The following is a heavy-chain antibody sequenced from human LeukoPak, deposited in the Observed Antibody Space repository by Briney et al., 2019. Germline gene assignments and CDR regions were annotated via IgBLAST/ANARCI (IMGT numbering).Heavy chain of an antibody. CDR2: FDPEDGET. CDR1: GYTLTELS. V-gene: IGHV1-24*01. CDR3: VTPRAYSSGWYPRVTEEYYFDY. Sequence: ASVKVSCKVSGYTLTELSMHWVRQAPGKGLEWMGGFDPEDGETIYAQKFQGRVTMTEDTSTDTAYMELSSLRSEDTAVYYCVTPRAYSSGWYPRVTEEYYFDYWGQGTLVTVSS. J-gene: IGHJ4*02. D-gene: IGHD6-19*01.